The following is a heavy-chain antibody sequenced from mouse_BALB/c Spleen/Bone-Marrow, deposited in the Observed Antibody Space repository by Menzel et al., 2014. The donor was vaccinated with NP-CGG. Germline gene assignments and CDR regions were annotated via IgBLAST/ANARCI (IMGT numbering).Heavy chain of an antibody. D-gene: IGHD2-2*01. V-gene: IGHV1-39*01. J-gene: IGHJ2*01. CDR1: GYSFTDYI. CDR2: INPYYGST. CDR3: ARSPNYGYYLDY. Sequence: VQLKDSGPELVKPGASVKISCKASGYSFTDYIMLWVKQSHGKSLEWIGNINPYYGSTSYNLKFKGKATLTVDKSSSTAYMQLNSLTSEDSAVYYCARSPNYGYYLDYWGQGTTLTVSS.